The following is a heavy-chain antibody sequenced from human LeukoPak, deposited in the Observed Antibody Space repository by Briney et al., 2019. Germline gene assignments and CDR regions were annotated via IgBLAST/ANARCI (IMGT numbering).Heavy chain of an antibody. V-gene: IGHV3-23*01. J-gene: IGHJ4*02. CDR2: ISGSGGST. CDR3: AMPHEVVVISDLDY. Sequence: PGGSLSLSCAASGFTFSSYVMSWVRQAPGKGLEWVSAISGSGGSTYYADSVKGRFTISRDNSKNTLYLQMNSLRAEDTAVYYCAMPHEVVVISDLDYWGQGTLVTVSS. CDR1: GFTFSSYV. D-gene: IGHD3-22*01.